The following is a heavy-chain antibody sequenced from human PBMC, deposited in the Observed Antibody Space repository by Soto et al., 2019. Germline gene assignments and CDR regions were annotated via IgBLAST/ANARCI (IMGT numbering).Heavy chain of an antibody. Sequence: SATLSLTCAVYGGSFSGYYCSWIRQPPGKGLEWIGEINHSGSTNYNPSLKSRVTISVDTSKNQFSLKLSSVTAADTAVYYCARGGDYDILTGYYNGRYFDYWGQGTLVTVSS. CDR3: ARGGDYDILTGYYNGRYFDY. V-gene: IGHV4-34*01. CDR1: GGSFSGYY. J-gene: IGHJ4*02. CDR2: INHSGST. D-gene: IGHD3-9*01.